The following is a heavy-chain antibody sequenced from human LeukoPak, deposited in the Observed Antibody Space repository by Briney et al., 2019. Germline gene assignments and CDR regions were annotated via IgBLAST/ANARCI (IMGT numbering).Heavy chain of an antibody. Sequence: SETLSLTCTVSGGSISSYYWNWIRQPPGKGLEWIGYIYYSGSTNYNPSLKSRVTISVDTSKNQFSLKLSSVTAADTAVYYCARDIGPGCSGYDCPDYWGQGTLVTVSS. CDR2: IYYSGST. CDR1: GGSISSYY. V-gene: IGHV4-59*01. J-gene: IGHJ4*02. D-gene: IGHD5-12*01. CDR3: ARDIGPGCSGYDCPDY.